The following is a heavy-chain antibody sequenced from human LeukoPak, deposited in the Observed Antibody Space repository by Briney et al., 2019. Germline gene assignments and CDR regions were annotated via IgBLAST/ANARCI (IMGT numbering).Heavy chain of an antibody. CDR1: GFTFSSYG. CDR2: IRYDGSNK. D-gene: IGHD3-10*01. CDR3: AKEGGLLWFGELLGGYDY. Sequence: GGSLRLSCAASGFTFSSYGMHWVRQAPGKVLEWVAFIRYDGSNKYYADSVKGRFTISRDNSKNTLYLQMNSLRAEDTAVYYCAKEGGLLWFGELLGGYDYWGQGTLVTVSS. J-gene: IGHJ4*02. V-gene: IGHV3-30*02.